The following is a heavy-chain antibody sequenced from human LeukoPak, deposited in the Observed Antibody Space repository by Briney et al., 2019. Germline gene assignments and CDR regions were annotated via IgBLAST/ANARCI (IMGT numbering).Heavy chain of an antibody. D-gene: IGHD5-24*01. CDR3: AGDGYKTNWYFDL. V-gene: IGHV4-39*07. CDR1: GGSVSSGSYY. J-gene: IGHJ2*01. CDR2: IYYSGST. Sequence: SETLSLTCTVSGGSVSSGSYYWGWIRQPPGRGLEWIGSIYYSGSTSYNPSLKSRVTISVDTSKNQFSLKLSSVTAADTAVYYCAGDGYKTNWYFDLWGRGTLVTVSS.